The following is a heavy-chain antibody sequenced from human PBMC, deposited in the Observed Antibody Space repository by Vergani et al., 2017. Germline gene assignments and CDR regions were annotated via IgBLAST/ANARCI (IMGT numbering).Heavy chain of an antibody. Sequence: QVQLVQSGAEVKKPGSSVKVSCKASGGTFSSYAIAWVRQAPGQGLEWMGGIIPIFGTANYAQKFQGRVTITADDSTSTAYMERSSLRSEDTAVYYCARGPLYYDFWSAYQTYYAYMDAWGKGTTVTFSS. CDR3: ARGPLYYDFWSAYQTYYAYMDA. V-gene: IGHV1-69*01. J-gene: IGHJ6*03. CDR2: IIPIFGTA. CDR1: GGTFSSYA. D-gene: IGHD3-3*01.